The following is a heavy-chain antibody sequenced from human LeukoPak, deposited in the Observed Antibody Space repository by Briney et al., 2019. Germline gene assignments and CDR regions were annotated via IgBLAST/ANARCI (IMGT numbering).Heavy chain of an antibody. CDR3: AKQRTGSCYSCFDY. V-gene: IGHV3-23*01. D-gene: IGHD2-15*01. CDR2: LSSSGGST. Sequence: GGSLRLSCAASGSTFSSYAMSWVRQAPGKGLEWVSALSSSGGSTYYADSVKGRFTISREISKNTLYLQMDSLRDEDTAVYYCAKQRTGSCYSCFDYWGQGTLVTVSS. J-gene: IGHJ4*02. CDR1: GSTFSSYA.